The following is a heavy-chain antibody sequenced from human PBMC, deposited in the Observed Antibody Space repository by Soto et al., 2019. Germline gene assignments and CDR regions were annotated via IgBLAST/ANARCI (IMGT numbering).Heavy chain of an antibody. Sequence: QVQLVQSGAEVKKPGSSVKVSCKASGGTFSSYTISWVRQAPGQGLEWMGRIIPILGIANYAQKFQGRVTLTENKATSTAYMELSSLRSEDTAVYYCARDGGYDCDYYYGMDVWGQGTTVTVSS. V-gene: IGHV1-69*08. D-gene: IGHD5-12*01. J-gene: IGHJ6*02. CDR3: ARDGGYDCDYYYGMDV. CDR2: IIPILGIA. CDR1: GGTFSSYT.